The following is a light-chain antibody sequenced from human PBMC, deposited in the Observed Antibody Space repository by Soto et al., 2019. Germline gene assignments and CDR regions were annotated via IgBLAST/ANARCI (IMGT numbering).Light chain of an antibody. CDR1: SSDVGRYNY. Sequence: QSALTQPPSASGSPGQSVAISCAGTSSDVGRYNYVSWYQQHPGNAPKLIISEVTKRPSGVPDRFSGSKSGNTASLTVSGLQDEDEADYYCASFAGSSHVVFGGGTKLTVL. CDR2: EVT. V-gene: IGLV2-8*01. J-gene: IGLJ3*02. CDR3: ASFAGSSHVV.